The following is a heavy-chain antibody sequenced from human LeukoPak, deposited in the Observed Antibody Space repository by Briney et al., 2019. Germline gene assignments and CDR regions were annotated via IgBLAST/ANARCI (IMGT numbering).Heavy chain of an antibody. J-gene: IGHJ4*02. CDR2: IIPIFSTG. D-gene: IGHD1-26*01. CDR1: GYTFTSNYT. V-gene: IGHV1-69*06. CDR3: ARAIVGSNFDY. Sequence: SVKVSCKASGYTFTSNYTINWVRQAPGQGLEWMGGIIPIFSTGDYAQKFQGRVTITADKSTSTAYMKLSSLRSEDTAVYYCARAIVGSNFDYWGQGTLVTVSS.